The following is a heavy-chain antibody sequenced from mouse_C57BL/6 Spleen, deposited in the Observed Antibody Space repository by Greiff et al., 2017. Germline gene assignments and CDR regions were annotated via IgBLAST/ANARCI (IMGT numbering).Heavy chain of an antibody. CDR1: GFTFSDYG. CDR2: ISSGSSTI. D-gene: IGHD2-4*01. CDR3: ARTPYDYDEAWFAY. J-gene: IGHJ3*01. Sequence: EVKLQESGGGLVKPGGSLKLSCAASGFTFSDYGMHWVRQAPEKGLEWVAYISSGSSTIYYADTVKGRFTISRDNAKNTLFLQMTSLRSEDTAMYYCARTPYDYDEAWFAYWGQGTLVTVSA. V-gene: IGHV5-17*01.